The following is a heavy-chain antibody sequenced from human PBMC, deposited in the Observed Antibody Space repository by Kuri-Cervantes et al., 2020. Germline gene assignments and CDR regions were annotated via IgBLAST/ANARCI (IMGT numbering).Heavy chain of an antibody. CDR2: IYHSGSS. D-gene: IGHD5-18*01. CDR1: GDGISTYY. CDR3: ARASRGYNYGRPFDY. J-gene: IGHJ4*02. V-gene: IGHV4-59*12. Sequence: SETLSLTCTVSGDGISTYYWSWIRQAPGKGLEWIGYIYHSGSSYYNPSLKSRVTISVDTSKNQFSLKLSSVTAADTSVYYCARASRGYNYGRPFDYWGQGTLVTVSS.